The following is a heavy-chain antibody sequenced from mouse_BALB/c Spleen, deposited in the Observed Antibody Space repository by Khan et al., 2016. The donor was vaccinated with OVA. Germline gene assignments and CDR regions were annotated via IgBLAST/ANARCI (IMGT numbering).Heavy chain of an antibody. D-gene: IGHD2-14*01. V-gene: IGHV1S136*01. Sequence: VRLQQSGPELVKPGASVKMSCKASGYTFTRYVMHWVKQKPGQGLEWIGYINPYNDGTKYNEKFKGKATLTSDKSSSTAYMELSSLTSEDSAVYYCVRPGNRYERVFDYWGQGTTRTVSS. CDR2: INPYNDGT. CDR1: GYTFTRYV. CDR3: VRPGNRYERVFDY. J-gene: IGHJ2*01.